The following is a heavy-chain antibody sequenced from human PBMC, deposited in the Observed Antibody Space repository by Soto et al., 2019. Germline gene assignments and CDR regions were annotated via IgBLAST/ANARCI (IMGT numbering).Heavy chain of an antibody. V-gene: IGHV1-69*13. D-gene: IGHD6-13*01. CDR1: GGTFSSYA. J-gene: IGHJ6*02. Sequence: SVKVSCKASGGTFSSYAISWVRQAPGQGLEWMGGIIPIFGTANYAQKFQGRVTITADESTSTAYMELSSLRSEDTAVYYCARSIEQLVRGEYYYYYYGMDVWGPGTTVTVSS. CDR3: ARSIEQLVRGEYYYYYYGMDV. CDR2: IIPIFGTA.